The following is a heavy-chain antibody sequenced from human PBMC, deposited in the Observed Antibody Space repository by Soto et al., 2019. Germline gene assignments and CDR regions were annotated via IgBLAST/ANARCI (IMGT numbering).Heavy chain of an antibody. CDR2: ISGSGGST. D-gene: IGHD2-15*01. Sequence: GGSLRLSCAASGFTFSSYAMSWVRQAPGKGLEWVPAISGSGGSTYYADSVKGRFTISRDNSKNTLYLQMNSLRAEDTAVYYCAKDRVAGWNYMDVWGKGTTVTVSS. J-gene: IGHJ6*03. CDR1: GFTFSSYA. CDR3: AKDRVAGWNYMDV. V-gene: IGHV3-23*01.